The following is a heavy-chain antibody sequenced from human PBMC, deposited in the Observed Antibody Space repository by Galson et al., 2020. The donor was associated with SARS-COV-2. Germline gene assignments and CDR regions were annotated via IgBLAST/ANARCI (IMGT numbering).Heavy chain of an antibody. CDR2: ISVSSSYR. CDR3: ARERHCTNVICQGGAFNM. V-gene: IGHV3-11*05. CDR1: GFTFSDYY. J-gene: IGHJ3*02. D-gene: IGHD2-8*01. Sequence: KIGESLKISCAASGFTFSDYYMTWIRQAPGKGLEWVSYISVSSSYRNYADSVKGRFTISRDNAKNSLYLQMDSLRAEDTAVYYCARERHCTNVICQGGAFNMWCQGTRVTVSS.